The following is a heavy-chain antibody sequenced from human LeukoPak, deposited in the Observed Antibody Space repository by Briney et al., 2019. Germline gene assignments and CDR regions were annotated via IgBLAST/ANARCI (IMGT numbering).Heavy chain of an antibody. CDR1: GFSFISYA. J-gene: IGHJ6*03. D-gene: IGHD2-15*01. V-gene: IGHV3-30*04. CDR3: ASLPYCGGGNCFGGSYYYYYMDV. Sequence: PGGSLRLSCAASGFSFISYAMHWARQAPGKGLEWVAVISYDGSYKYYADSVRGRFTISRDNSENTLYLQMNSLRAEDTALYYCASLPYCGGGNCFGGSYYYYYMDVWGKGTTVTVSS. CDR2: ISYDGSYK.